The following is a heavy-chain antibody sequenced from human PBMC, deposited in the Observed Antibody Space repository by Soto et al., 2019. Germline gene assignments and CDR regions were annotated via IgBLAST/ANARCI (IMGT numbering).Heavy chain of an antibody. D-gene: IGHD3-10*01. CDR1: GFSISSYY. CDR3: ARQSITMVRGADPDYGMDV. Sequence: SDTLSLTCTFSGFSISSYYGSWIRQPPGKGLEWIGYIYYSGSTNYNPSLKSRVTISVDTSKNQFSLKLSSVTAADTAVYYCARQSITMVRGADPDYGMDVWGQGTTVNVSS. J-gene: IGHJ6*02. CDR2: IYYSGST. V-gene: IGHV4-59*01.